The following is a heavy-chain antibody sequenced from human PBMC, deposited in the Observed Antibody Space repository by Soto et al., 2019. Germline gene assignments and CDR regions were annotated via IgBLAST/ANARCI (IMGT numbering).Heavy chain of an antibody. J-gene: IGHJ6*02. CDR1: GGTFSSYA. V-gene: IGHV1-69*01. CDR3: ASLKYYYDSSGYGGYYYYGMDV. CDR2: IIPIFGTA. Sequence: QVQLVQSGAEVKKPGSSVKVSCKASGGTFSSYAISWVRQAPGQGLEWMGGIIPIFGTANYAQKFQGRVTITADESTSTAYMELSSLRSEDTAVYYCASLKYYYDSSGYGGYYYYGMDVWGQGTTVTVSS. D-gene: IGHD3-22*01.